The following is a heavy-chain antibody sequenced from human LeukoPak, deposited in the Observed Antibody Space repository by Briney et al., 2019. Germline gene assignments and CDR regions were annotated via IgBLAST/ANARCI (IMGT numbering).Heavy chain of an antibody. CDR1: GFTFSSYA. CDR3: AKDRDYYDRTYYFDY. CDR2: ISDSGGST. Sequence: PGGSLRLSCAASGFTFSSYAMSWVRQAPGKGLEWVSAISDSGGSTYYADSVKGRFTISRDNSKNTLYLQMNSVRAEDTAVYYCAKDRDYYDRTYYFDYWGQGTLVTVSS. J-gene: IGHJ4*02. D-gene: IGHD3-22*01. V-gene: IGHV3-23*01.